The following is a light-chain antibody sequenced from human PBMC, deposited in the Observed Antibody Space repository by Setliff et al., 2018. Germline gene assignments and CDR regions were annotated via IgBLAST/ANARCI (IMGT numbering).Light chain of an antibody. CDR1: NIDVRGYTY. CDR3: SSYVGSNNFV. V-gene: IGLV2-8*01. Sequence: QSALTQPPSASGSPGQSVTISCTGTNIDVRGYTYVSWYQQLPGKAPQLIIYDVTKRPSGVPDRFSGSKSGNTASLTVSGLQAEDEADYYSSSYVGSNNFVFGSGTKV. CDR2: DVT. J-gene: IGLJ1*01.